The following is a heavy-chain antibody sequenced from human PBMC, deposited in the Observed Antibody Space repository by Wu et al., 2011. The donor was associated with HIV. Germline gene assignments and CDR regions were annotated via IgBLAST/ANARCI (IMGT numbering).Heavy chain of an antibody. D-gene: IGHD2-21*01. V-gene: IGHV1-2*02. J-gene: IGHJ5*01. CDR3: ARDWGATVVIYLLDS. CDR2: INPSSGAT. Sequence: QVQLVQSGTELGKPGASVKVSCKASGYTFSGSYIHWVRQAPGQGLEWVGWINPSSGATQCAKKFQDKVTMTRDTTNNTVYMEANRLISDDMATYYCARDWGATVVIYLLDSWGQGTLVTVSS. CDR1: GYTFSGSY.